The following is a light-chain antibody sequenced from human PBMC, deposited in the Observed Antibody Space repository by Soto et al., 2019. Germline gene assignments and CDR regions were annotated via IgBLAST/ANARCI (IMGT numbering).Light chain of an antibody. J-gene: IGLJ1*01. V-gene: IGLV2-14*03. CDR2: DVG. Sequence: QSVLTQPASVSGSPGQSITISCTGTSSDVGGYNYVSWYQQHPDKAPKLLIYDVGNRPSGVSNRFSGSKSGNTASLTISGLQAEDEADYYCCSYTRITTPDYVFGTGTKLTVL. CDR3: CSYTRITTPDYV. CDR1: SSDVGGYNY.